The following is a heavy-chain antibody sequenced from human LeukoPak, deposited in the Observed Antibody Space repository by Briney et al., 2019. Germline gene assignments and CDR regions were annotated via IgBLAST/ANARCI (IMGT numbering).Heavy chain of an antibody. V-gene: IGHV4-39*07. J-gene: IGHJ6*02. CDR3: ASEGTPLTSSRGMDV. CDR2: IYYSGST. Sequence: SETLSLTCTVSGGSISSSSYYWGWIRQPPGKGLEWIGSIYYSGSTYYNPSLKSRVTISVDKSKNQFSLKLSSVTAADTAVYYCASEGTPLTSSRGMDVWGQGTTVTVSS. CDR1: GGSISSSSYY.